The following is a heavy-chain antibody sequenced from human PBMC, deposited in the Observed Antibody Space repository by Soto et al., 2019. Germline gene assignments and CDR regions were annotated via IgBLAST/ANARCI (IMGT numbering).Heavy chain of an antibody. CDR3: ARDRRAYLRKTGTINWFDP. V-gene: IGHV4-30-4*01. D-gene: IGHD1-7*01. J-gene: IGHJ5*02. CDR1: GGSISSGDYY. Sequence: LSLTCTVSGGSISSGDYYWSWIRQPPGKGLEWIGYIYYSGSTYYNPSLKSRVTISVDTSKNQFSLKLSSVTAADTAVYYCARDRRAYLRKTGTINWFDPWGQGTLVTVSS. CDR2: IYYSGST.